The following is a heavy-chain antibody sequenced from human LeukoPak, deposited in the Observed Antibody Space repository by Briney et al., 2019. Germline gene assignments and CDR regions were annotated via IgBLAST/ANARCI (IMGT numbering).Heavy chain of an antibody. CDR1: GFIVSNNY. J-gene: IGHJ4*02. CDR2: IYSGGTT. CDR3: ARGGYCSGGNCYGYFDY. V-gene: IGHV3-66*01. D-gene: IGHD2-15*01. Sequence: QPGGSLRLSCAASGFIVSNNYMSWVRQAPGKGLEWVSVIYSGGTTYYADSVKGRFTISRDNSKNTLHLLMNSLRAEDTAVYYCARGGYCSGGNCYGYFDYLGQGTLVTVSS.